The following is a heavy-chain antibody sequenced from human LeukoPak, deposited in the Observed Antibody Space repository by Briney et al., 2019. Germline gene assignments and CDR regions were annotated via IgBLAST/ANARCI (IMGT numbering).Heavy chain of an antibody. J-gene: IGHJ4*02. CDR1: GFTFRTCG. D-gene: IGHD3-10*01. V-gene: IGHV3-30*18. CDR3: AKDYGPEYASGSSYFDS. Sequence: GRSLRLSCAASGFTFRTCGMHWVRQAPGKGLEWVAVIVHDGRNKYYGDSVKGRFTISRDNSKNMVYLQMNSLRAEDTARYYCAKDYGPEYASGSSYFDSWGQGTPVTVSS. CDR2: IVHDGRNK.